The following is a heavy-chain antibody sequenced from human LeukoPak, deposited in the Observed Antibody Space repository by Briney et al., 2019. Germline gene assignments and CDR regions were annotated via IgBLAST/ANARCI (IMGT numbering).Heavy chain of an antibody. J-gene: IGHJ6*03. D-gene: IGHD1-26*01. Sequence: GGSLRLSCAVSGFTFSSYNLNWVRQAPGKGLEWVSPISSSSSYIYYADSVKGRFTITRDNAKSSLYLQMNSLRAEDTAVYYCARDPYSGSYGNYYYYFMDVWGKGTTVTISS. CDR1: GFTFSSYN. CDR3: ARDPYSGSYGNYYYYFMDV. V-gene: IGHV3-21*01. CDR2: ISSSSSYI.